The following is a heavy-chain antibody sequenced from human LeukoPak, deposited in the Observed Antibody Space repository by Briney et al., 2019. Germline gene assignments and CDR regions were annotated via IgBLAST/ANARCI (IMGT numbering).Heavy chain of an antibody. Sequence: PGGSLRLSCAAPGFTFSNAWMSWVRQAPGKGLEWVGRIKSKTDGGTTDYAAPVKGRFTISRDDSKNTLYLQMNSLKTEDTAVYYCTTGPSFFGVVIHWGQGTLVTVSS. CDR3: TTGPSFFGVVIH. D-gene: IGHD3-3*01. CDR2: IKSKTDGGTT. CDR1: GFTFSNAW. J-gene: IGHJ4*02. V-gene: IGHV3-15*01.